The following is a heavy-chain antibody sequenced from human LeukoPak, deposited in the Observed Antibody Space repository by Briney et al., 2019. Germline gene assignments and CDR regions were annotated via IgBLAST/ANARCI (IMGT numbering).Heavy chain of an antibody. CDR3: ARDPRIAVADRFDY. V-gene: IGHV1-2*06. CDR1: GYTLTGYY. CDR2: INPNSGGT. D-gene: IGHD6-19*01. Sequence: ASVKVSCKASGYTLTGYYMHWVRQAPGQGLEWMGRINPNSGGTNYAQKFQGRVTMTRDASISTAYMELSRLRSDDTAVYYCARDPRIAVADRFDYWGQGTLVTVSS. J-gene: IGHJ4*02.